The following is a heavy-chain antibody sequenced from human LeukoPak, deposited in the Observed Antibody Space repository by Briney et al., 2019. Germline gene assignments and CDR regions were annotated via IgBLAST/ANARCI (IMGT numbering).Heavy chain of an antibody. CDR3: ARISVPYGMDV. Sequence: PGGSLRLSCAASGFTISSYSMNWVRQAPGKGLEWVSSISSSSSYIYYADSVKGRFTISRDNAKNSLYLQMNSLRAEDTAVYYCARISVPYGMDVWGQGTTVTVSS. CDR2: ISSSSSYI. J-gene: IGHJ6*02. V-gene: IGHV3-21*01. CDR1: GFTISSYS.